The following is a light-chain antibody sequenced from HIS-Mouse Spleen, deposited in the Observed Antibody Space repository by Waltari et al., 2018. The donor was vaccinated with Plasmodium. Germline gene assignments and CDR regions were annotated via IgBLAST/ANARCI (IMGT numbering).Light chain of an antibody. J-gene: IGLJ3*02. CDR3: SSYTSSSTWV. CDR2: DVS. V-gene: IGLV2-14*03. CDR1: RRELGGDNY. Sequence: QSGLTQPASVSGSPGPSITIPCPGTRRELGGDNYVSWSQQPPGKAPNLMIYDVSNRPSGVSNRFSGSKSGNTASLTISGLQAEDEADYYCSSYTSSSTWVFGGGTKLTVL.